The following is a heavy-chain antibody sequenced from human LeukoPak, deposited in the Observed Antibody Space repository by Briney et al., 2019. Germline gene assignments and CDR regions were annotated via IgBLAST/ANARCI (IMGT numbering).Heavy chain of an antibody. CDR1: GFTFSSYA. CDR3: ARTPAEYDSSGFDY. CDR2: ISGSGGST. Sequence: GRSLRLSCAASGFTFSSYAMSWVRQAPGKGLEWVSAISGSGGSTYYADSVKGRFTISRDNSKNTLYLQMNSLRAEDTAVYYCARTPAEYDSSGFDYWGQGTLVTVSS. J-gene: IGHJ4*02. V-gene: IGHV3-23*01. D-gene: IGHD3-22*01.